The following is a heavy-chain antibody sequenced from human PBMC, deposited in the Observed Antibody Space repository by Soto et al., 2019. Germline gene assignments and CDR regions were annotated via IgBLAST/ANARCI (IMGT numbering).Heavy chain of an antibody. CDR3: ARGGVSTRTFDY. V-gene: IGHV5-51*01. CDR2: IYPSDSDT. D-gene: IGHD3-3*01. Sequence: EESLNISCKGSGYNFAGYWIAWVRQMPGKGLELMGIIYPSDSDTRYRPSFQGQVTISADKSISSAYLQWSSLRASDTAMYYCARGGVSTRTFDYWGQGTPVTVSS. CDR1: GYNFAGYW. J-gene: IGHJ4*02.